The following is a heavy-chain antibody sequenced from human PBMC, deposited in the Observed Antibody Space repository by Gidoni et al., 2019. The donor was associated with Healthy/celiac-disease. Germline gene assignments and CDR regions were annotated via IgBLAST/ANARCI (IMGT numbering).Heavy chain of an antibody. CDR1: GGTFSSYA. J-gene: IGHJ1*01. CDR2: IIPIFDTA. CDR3: ARALHYYDSSGPFYFPH. V-gene: IGHV1-69*01. Sequence: QVQLVQSGAEVKKPGSSVKVSCKASGGTFSSYAISWVRQAPGQGLGWMGGIIPIFDTANYAQKFQCRVTIPADQSTSTAYMELSSLRSEDTAVYYCARALHYYDSSGPFYFPHWGQGTLVTVSS. D-gene: IGHD3-22*01.